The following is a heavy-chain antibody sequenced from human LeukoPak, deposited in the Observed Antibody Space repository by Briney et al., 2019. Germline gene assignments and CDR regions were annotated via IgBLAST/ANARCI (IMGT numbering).Heavy chain of an antibody. CDR3: ARDYGVPAASSYYYYMDV. Sequence: PGGSLRLSCAASGFTFSSYSMNWVRQAPGKGLEWVSSISSSSYIYYADPVKGRFTISRDNAKNSLYLQMNSLRAEDTAVYYCARDYGVPAASSYYYYMDVWGKGTTVTVSS. V-gene: IGHV3-21*01. CDR1: GFTFSSYS. J-gene: IGHJ6*03. D-gene: IGHD2-2*01. CDR2: ISSSSYI.